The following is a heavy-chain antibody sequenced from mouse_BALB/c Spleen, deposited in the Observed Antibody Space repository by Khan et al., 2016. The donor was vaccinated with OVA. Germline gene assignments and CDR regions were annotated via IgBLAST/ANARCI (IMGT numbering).Heavy chain of an antibody. CDR2: INPTTGYT. Sequence: QVQLQQSGAELAQPGASVKMSCKASGYTFTTYWMHWVQQRPGQGLEWIGYINPTTGYTDYTEKFKDRDTLSADKSSSTAYMQLSSLTSEDSAVYYCTRDRIDYWGQGTTLTVSS. V-gene: IGHV1-7*01. J-gene: IGHJ2*01. CDR1: GYTFTTYW. CDR3: TRDRIDY.